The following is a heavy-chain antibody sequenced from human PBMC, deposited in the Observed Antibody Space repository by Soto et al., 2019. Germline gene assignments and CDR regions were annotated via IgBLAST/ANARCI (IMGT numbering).Heavy chain of an antibody. CDR2: IIPNFGRA. V-gene: IGHV1-69*12. Sequence: QGLLVQSGAEVKKPGSSVNVSCKASGYIFNNYGLSWVRQAPGQGLEWVGGIIPNFGRAKYAQKLQGRVSITADEDTTTAFMEVRNLRSEDTAVYSCATVPFLYGDYYYFYSGLDVWGEGTTVTVSS. D-gene: IGHD4-17*01. CDR3: ATVPFLYGDYYYFYSGLDV. J-gene: IGHJ6*04. CDR1: GYIFNNYG.